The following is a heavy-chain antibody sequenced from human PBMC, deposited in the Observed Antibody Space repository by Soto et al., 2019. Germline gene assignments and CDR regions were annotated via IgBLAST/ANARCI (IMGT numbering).Heavy chain of an antibody. CDR3: TTTQSSSYKY. V-gene: IGHV3-15*07. Sequence: PGGSLILSCAASGFTFSHAWMHWVRQAPGKGLEWVGRVKSKTDGGTTDYAAPVKGRFTISRDDSKNTLHLQMNSLKTEDTAVYYCTTTQSSSYKYWGQGTLVTVSS. D-gene: IGHD1-26*01. CDR2: VKSKTDGGTT. CDR1: GFTFSHAW. J-gene: IGHJ4*02.